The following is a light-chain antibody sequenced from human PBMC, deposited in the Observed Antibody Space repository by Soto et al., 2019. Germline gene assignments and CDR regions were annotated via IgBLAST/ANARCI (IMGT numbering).Light chain of an antibody. CDR3: QQRSNWLIT. CDR1: QSVSSY. V-gene: IGKV3-11*01. CDR2: DAS. J-gene: IGKJ5*01. Sequence: EIVLTQSPATLSLSPGERATLSCRASQSVSSYLAWYQQKPGQAPRLLIYDASNRATGIPARFSGSGSGTDFTLTISILEPEDFAVYYWQQRSNWLITFGQGTRLEIK.